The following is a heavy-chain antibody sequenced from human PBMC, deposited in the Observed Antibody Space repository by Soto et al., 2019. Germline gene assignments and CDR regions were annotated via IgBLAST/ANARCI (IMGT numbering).Heavy chain of an antibody. D-gene: IGHD2-2*01. V-gene: IGHV1-8*01. J-gene: IGHJ6*03. CDR1: GYTFTSYD. CDR2: MNPNSGNT. Sequence: ASVKVSCKASGYTFTSYDINWVRQATGQGLEWMGWMNPNSGNTGYAQKFQGRVTMTRNTSISTAYMELSSLRSEDTAVYYCARVIVVVPAANFELFSAKHGYYYYYMDVWGKGTTVTVSS. CDR3: ARVIVVVPAANFELFSAKHGYYYYYMDV.